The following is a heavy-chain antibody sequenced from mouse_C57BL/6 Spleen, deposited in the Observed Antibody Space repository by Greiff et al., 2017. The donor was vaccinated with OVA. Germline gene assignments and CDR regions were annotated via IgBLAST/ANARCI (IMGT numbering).Heavy chain of an antibody. J-gene: IGHJ2*01. V-gene: IGHV14-2*01. CDR2: IDPEDGET. D-gene: IGHD2-4*01. Sequence: EVQVVESGAELVKPGASVKLSCTASGFNIKDYYMHWVKQRTEQGLEWIGRIDPEDGETKSAPKFQGKATITADTSSNTAYLQLSSLTSEDTAVYYCASVRLRDDFDDWGQGTTLTVSS. CDR1: GFNIKDYY. CDR3: ASVRLRDDFDD.